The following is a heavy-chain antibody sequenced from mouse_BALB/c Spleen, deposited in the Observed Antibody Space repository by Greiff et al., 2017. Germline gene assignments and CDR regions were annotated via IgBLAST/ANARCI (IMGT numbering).Heavy chain of an antibody. J-gene: IGHJ4*01. V-gene: IGHV2-6-7*01. CDR3: ARDQAPYYYAMDY. CDR1: GFSLTGYG. Sequence: QVQLQQSGPGLVAPSQSLSITCTVSGFSLTGYGVNWVRQPPGKGLEWLGMIWGDGSTDYNSALKSRLSISKDNSKSQVFLKMNSLQTDYTARYYCARDQAPYYYAMDYWGQGTSVTVSS. D-gene: IGHD3-2*02. CDR2: IWGDGST.